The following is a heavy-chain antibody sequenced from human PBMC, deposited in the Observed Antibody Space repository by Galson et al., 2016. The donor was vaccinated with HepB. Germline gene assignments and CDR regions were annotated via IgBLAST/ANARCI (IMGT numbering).Heavy chain of an antibody. Sequence: SVKVSCKASGGTFSSYAITWVRQAPGQGLEWMGMINPSGGSTSYAQNLQGRVTMTSDRAASTVYMELTSLKSEDTAVYYCAREGSAWGQGTLVTVSS. D-gene: IGHD3-10*01. CDR2: INPSGGST. CDR3: AREGSA. V-gene: IGHV1-46*01. J-gene: IGHJ5*02. CDR1: GGTFSSYA.